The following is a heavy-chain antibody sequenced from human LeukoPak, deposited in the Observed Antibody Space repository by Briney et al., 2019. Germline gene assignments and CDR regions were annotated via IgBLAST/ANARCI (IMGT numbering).Heavy chain of an antibody. J-gene: IGHJ4*02. V-gene: IGHV3-23*01. CDR2: ISGSGGST. CDR1: RFTFSGYG. D-gene: IGHD3-10*01. Sequence: GGSLRLSCAASRFTFSGYGMSWVRQAPGKGLEWVSAISGSGGSTYYADSVKGRFTISRDNSKNTLYLQMNSLRAEDTAVYYCAKGLVLPWFGELNLDSYYFDYWGQGTLVTVSS. CDR3: AKGLVLPWFGELNLDSYYFDY.